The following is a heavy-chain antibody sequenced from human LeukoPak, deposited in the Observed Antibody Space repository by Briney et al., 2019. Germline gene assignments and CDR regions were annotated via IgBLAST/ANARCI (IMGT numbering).Heavy chain of an antibody. CDR1: GFTFSNAW. CDR2: IKTKTDGGTT. J-gene: IGHJ3*02. D-gene: IGHD6-19*01. CDR3: TTEVLEGAMDGTFDI. Sequence: PGGSLRLSCAASGFTFSNAWMSWVRQAPGKGLEWVGRIKTKTDGGTTDYAAPVKGRFTISRDDSKNTLYLLMNSLKTEDTAVYYCTTEVLEGAMDGTFDIWGQGTMVTVSS. V-gene: IGHV3-15*01.